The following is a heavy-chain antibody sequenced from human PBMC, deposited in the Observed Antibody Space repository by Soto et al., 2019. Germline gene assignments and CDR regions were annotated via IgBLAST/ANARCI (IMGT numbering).Heavy chain of an antibody. CDR1: GYTFSTYG. V-gene: IGHV1-18*04. J-gene: IGHJ5*02. D-gene: IGHD6-6*01. Sequence: ASVKVSCKASGYTFSTYGINWVRQAPGQGPEWMGWISAYNGNTNYAQKFQGRVTMTTDTPTSTAYMELRSLRSDDTAVYYCARDREAARPGWFDPWGQGTLVTAPQ. CDR3: ARDREAARPGWFDP. CDR2: ISAYNGNT.